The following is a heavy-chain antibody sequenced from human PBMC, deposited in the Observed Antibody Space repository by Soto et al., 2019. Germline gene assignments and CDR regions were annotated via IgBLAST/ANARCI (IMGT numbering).Heavy chain of an antibody. CDR1: GFNFSDYY. CDR2: ISSSSSDT. Sequence: QVQLVESGGGLVKPGGSLRLSCAASGFNFSDYYMSWIRQAPGKRQEWVSYISSSSSDTNYADSVKGRFTISKDNAKNSLYLQMNSLRAEDTAVYYCARDHHRYSGYEYVDYWGQGPLVTVSS. D-gene: IGHD5-12*01. J-gene: IGHJ4*02. CDR3: ARDHHRYSGYEYVDY. V-gene: IGHV3-11*05.